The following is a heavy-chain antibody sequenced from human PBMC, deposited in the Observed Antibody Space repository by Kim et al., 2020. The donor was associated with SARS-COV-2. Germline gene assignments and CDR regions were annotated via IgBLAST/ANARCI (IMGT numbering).Heavy chain of an antibody. Sequence: GGSLRLSCAASGFTFSSYSMNWVRQAPGKGLEWVSSISSSSSYIYYADSVKGRFTISRDNAKNSLYLQMNSLRAEDTAVYYCAREHIAVAGPDYWGQGTLVTVSS. V-gene: IGHV3-21*01. J-gene: IGHJ4*02. CDR2: ISSSSSYI. D-gene: IGHD6-19*01. CDR3: AREHIAVAGPDY. CDR1: GFTFSSYS.